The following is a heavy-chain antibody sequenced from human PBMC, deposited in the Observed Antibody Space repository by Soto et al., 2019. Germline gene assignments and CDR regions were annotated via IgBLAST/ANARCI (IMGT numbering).Heavy chain of an antibody. CDR1: GFTFSSYA. J-gene: IGHJ6*02. Sequence: PGGSLRLSCAASGFTFSSYAMSWVRQAPGKGLEWVSAISGSGGSTYYADSVKDRFTISRDNSKNTLYLQMNSLRAEDTAVYYCAKGNSYYDFWSGYPTIYYYGMDVWGQGTTVTVSS. CDR2: ISGSGGST. CDR3: AKGNSYYDFWSGYPTIYYYGMDV. V-gene: IGHV3-23*01. D-gene: IGHD3-3*01.